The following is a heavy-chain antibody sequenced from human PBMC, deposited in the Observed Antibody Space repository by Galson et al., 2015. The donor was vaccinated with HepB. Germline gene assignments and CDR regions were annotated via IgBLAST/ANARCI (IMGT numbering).Heavy chain of an antibody. CDR3: ATDHGSSRLDFDY. V-gene: IGHV1-24*01. D-gene: IGHD2/OR15-2a*01. J-gene: IGHJ4*02. CDR1: GYTLTDLS. CDR2: FDPEDGET. Sequence: SVKVSCKVSGYTLTDLSMHWVRQAPGKGLEWMGGFDPEDGETIYAQKFQGRVTMTEDTSTDTAYMELSSLRSEDTAVYYCATDHGSSRLDFDYWGQGTLVTVSS.